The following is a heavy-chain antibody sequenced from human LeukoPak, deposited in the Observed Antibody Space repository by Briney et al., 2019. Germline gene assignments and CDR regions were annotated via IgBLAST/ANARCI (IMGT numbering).Heavy chain of an antibody. Sequence: PSETLSLTCTVSGGSISTYFWSWIRQPPGKGLEWIGEINHSGSTNYNPSLKSRVTISVDTSKNQFSLKLSSVTAADTAVYYCARVAVTMVRGVISPPLGMDVWGQGTTVTVSS. J-gene: IGHJ6*02. D-gene: IGHD3-10*01. CDR2: INHSGST. CDR1: GGSISTYF. V-gene: IGHV4-34*01. CDR3: ARVAVTMVRGVISPPLGMDV.